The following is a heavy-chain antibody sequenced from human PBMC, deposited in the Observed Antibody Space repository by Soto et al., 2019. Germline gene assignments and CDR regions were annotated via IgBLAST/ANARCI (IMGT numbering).Heavy chain of an antibody. CDR3: TRGLLWFGELNC. J-gene: IGHJ4*02. CDR1: GFTFGDYA. D-gene: IGHD3-10*01. V-gene: IGHV3-49*04. Sequence: LRLSCTASGFTFGDYAMRWVRQAPGKGLEWVGFIRSKDYGWTTEYAASVKGRFTISRDDSKSIPYLQMNSLKTEDTAVYYCTRGLLWFGELNCWGQGTLVTVSS. CDR2: IRSKDYGWTT.